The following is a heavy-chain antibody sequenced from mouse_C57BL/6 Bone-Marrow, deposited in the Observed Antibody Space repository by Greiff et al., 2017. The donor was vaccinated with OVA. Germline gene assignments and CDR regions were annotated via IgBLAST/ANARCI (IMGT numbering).Heavy chain of an antibody. J-gene: IGHJ4*01. CDR3: AGGTVVPHAMDY. V-gene: IGHV1-64*01. CDR2: IHPNSGST. D-gene: IGHD1-1*01. CDR1: GYTFTSYW. Sequence: QVQLQQSGAELVKPGASVKLSCKASGYTFTSYWMHWVKQRPGQGLEWIGMIHPNSGSTNYNEKFKSKATLTVDKSSSTAYMQLSSLTSEDSAVYYCAGGTVVPHAMDYWGQGTSVTVSS.